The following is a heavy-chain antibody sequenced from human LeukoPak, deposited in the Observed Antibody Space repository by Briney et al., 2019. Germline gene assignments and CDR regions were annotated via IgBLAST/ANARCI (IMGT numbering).Heavy chain of an antibody. Sequence: ASVKVSCKASGYSFTDYSMHWVRQAPGQGLEWMGWINPNSGGTDYAQEFGGRVTMTRDTSISTAYMELSRLRSDDTAVYYCARIAIPGRHYFDPWGQGTLVTVSS. CDR3: ARIAIPGRHYFDP. CDR2: INPNSGGT. V-gene: IGHV1-2*02. CDR1: GYSFTDYS. D-gene: IGHD6-13*01. J-gene: IGHJ5*01.